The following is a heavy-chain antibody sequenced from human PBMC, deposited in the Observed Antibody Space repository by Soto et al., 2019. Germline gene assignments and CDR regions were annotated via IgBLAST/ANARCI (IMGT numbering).Heavy chain of an antibody. CDR2: IIPILGIA. D-gene: IGHD2-2*01. CDR3: ASDGDIVVVPAATPGYNWFDP. V-gene: IGHV1-69*02. J-gene: IGHJ5*02. CDR1: GGTFSSYT. Sequence: QVQLVQSGAEVKKPGSSVKVSCKASGGTFSSYTISWVRQAPGQGLEWMGRIIPILGIANYAQKFQGRVTITADKSTSTAYMELSSLRSEDTALYYCASDGDIVVVPAATPGYNWFDPWGQGTLVTVSS.